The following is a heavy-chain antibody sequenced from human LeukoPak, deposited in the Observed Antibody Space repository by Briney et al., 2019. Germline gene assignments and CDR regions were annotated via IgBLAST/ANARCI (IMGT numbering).Heavy chain of an antibody. Sequence: GASVKVSCKASGYTFTSYDINWVRQATGQGLEWMGWMNPNSGNTGYAQKFQGRVTITRNTSISTAYMELSSLRSEDTAVYYCARSYYDFWSGYHRYFDAFDIWGQGTMVTVSS. J-gene: IGHJ3*02. CDR3: ARSYYDFWSGYHRYFDAFDI. V-gene: IGHV1-8*03. D-gene: IGHD3-3*01. CDR1: GYTFTSYD. CDR2: MNPNSGNT.